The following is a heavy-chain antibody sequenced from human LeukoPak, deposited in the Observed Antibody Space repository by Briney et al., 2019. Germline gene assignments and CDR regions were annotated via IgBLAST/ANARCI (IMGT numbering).Heavy chain of an antibody. J-gene: IGHJ5*02. V-gene: IGHV4-38-2*02. Sequence: SETLSLTCTVSGYSISSGYYWGWIRQAPGKGLEWIGNIYHSGNTYYNPSLKSRVTVSMDTSKNQFSLKVNSVTAADTTFYYCARAYSSSWYWNWFDPWGQGTLVTVSS. CDR2: IYHSGNT. CDR3: ARAYSSSWYWNWFDP. D-gene: IGHD6-13*01. CDR1: GYSISSGYY.